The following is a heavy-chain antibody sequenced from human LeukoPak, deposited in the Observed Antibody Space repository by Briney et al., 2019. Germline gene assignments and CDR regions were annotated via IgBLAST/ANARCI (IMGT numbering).Heavy chain of an antibody. V-gene: IGHV3-15*01. D-gene: IGHD3-10*01. J-gene: IGHJ4*02. CDR3: TTAGSGSVYPFDY. Sequence: GGSLRLSCATSGFTFSGAWMNWVRQAPGKGLEWVGRIKSKTDGGTTDYAAPVKGRFTISRDDSKNTLYLQMNSLKTEDTAVYYCTTAGSGSVYPFDYWGQGTLVTVSS. CDR1: GFTFSGAW. CDR2: IKSKTDGGTT.